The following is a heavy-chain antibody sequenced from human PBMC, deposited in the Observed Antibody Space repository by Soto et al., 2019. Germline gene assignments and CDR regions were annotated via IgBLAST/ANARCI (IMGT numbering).Heavy chain of an antibody. Sequence: SETLSLTSAVSGYNISSSNWWGWIRQPPGKGLEWIGYIYYSGTTYYNPSLKSRVTMSVDTSKNQFSLKLTSVTAVDTAVYYCARREIQGPIDYWGQGTLVTVSS. J-gene: IGHJ4*02. CDR2: IYYSGTT. CDR3: ARREIQGPIDY. D-gene: IGHD1-26*01. CDR1: GYNISSSNW. V-gene: IGHV4-28*01.